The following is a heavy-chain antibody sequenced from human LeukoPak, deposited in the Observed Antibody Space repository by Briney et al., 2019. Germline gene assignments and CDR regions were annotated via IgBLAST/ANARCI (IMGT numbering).Heavy chain of an antibody. CDR1: GFTFSSYA. D-gene: IGHD6-19*01. V-gene: IGHV3-23*01. CDR3: AKDPSQWPRSFDY. CDR2: ISGSGGST. Sequence: PGGSLRLSCAASGFTFSSYAMSWVGQAPGKGLEGVSAISGSGGSTYYADSVKGRFTISRDNSMNTLYLQMNSLRAEDTAVYYCAKDPSQWPRSFDYCGQGTLVTVSS. J-gene: IGHJ4*02.